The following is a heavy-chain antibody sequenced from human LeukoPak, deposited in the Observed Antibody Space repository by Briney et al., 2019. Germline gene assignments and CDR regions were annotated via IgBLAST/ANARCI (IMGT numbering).Heavy chain of an antibody. D-gene: IGHD1-1*01. Sequence: SETLSLTCTVSGGSISSGDYYWSWIRQPPGKGLEWIGYIYYSGSTNYNPSLKSRVTISVDTSKNQFSLKLSSVTAADTAVYYCARDTTKFNWFDPWGQGTLVTVSS. CDR2: IYYSGST. CDR1: GGSISSGDYY. J-gene: IGHJ5*02. CDR3: ARDTTKFNWFDP. V-gene: IGHV4-61*08.